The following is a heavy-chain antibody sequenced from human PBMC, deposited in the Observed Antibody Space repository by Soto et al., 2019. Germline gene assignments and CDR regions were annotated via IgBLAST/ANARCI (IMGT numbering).Heavy chain of an antibody. V-gene: IGHV3-30*18. J-gene: IGHJ4*02. CDR2: ISYDGSNK. Sequence: GGSLRLSCAAPGFTFSSYGMHWVRQAPGKGLEWVAVISYDGSNKYYADSVKGRFTISRDNSKNTLYLQMNSLRAEDTAVYYCAKGFDVDYFDYWGQGTLVTVSS. CDR1: GFTFSSYG. CDR3: AKGFDVDYFDY. D-gene: IGHD3-9*01.